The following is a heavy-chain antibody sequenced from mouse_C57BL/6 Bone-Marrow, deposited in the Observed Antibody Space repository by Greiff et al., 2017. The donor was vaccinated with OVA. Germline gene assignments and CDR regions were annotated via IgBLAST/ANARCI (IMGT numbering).Heavy chain of an antibody. J-gene: IGHJ3*01. CDR2: IHPNSGST. CDR1: GYTFTSYW. D-gene: IGHD4-1*01. CDR3: ARPLNWSWFAY. V-gene: IGHV1-64*01. Sequence: VQLQQPGAELVKPGASVKLSCKASGYTFTSYWMHWVKQRPGQGLEWIGMIHPNSGSTNYNEKFKSKATLTVDKSSSTTYMQLSSLTSEDSAVYYCARPLNWSWFAYWGQGTLVTVSA.